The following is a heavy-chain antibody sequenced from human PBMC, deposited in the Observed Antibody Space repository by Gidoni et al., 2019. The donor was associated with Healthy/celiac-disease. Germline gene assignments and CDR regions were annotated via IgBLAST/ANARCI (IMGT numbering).Heavy chain of an antibody. CDR3: ARGDVDTAMGPTFDY. CDR1: GGSIRSYY. CDR2: IYYSGST. D-gene: IGHD5-18*01. V-gene: IGHV4-59*01. Sequence: QVQLQESGPGLVKPSETLSLTCPVSGGSIRSYYWNWIRQPPGKGLEWIGYIYYSGSTNYNPSLKSRGTISVDTSKNQFSLKLSSVTAADTAVYYCARGDVDTAMGPTFDYWGQGTLVTVSS. J-gene: IGHJ4*02.